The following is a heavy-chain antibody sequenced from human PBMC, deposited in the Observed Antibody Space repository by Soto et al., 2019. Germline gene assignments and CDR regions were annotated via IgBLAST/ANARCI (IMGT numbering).Heavy chain of an antibody. D-gene: IGHD2-2*01. CDR3: TTACGTTCYWSYYGMDV. V-gene: IGHV3-15*01. CDR1: GFIFNNAW. CDR2: IKSKGDGGTT. Sequence: EVQLVESGGGLVKPGGSLRLSCEASGFIFNNAWMNWVRQSPGKGLEWVGHIKSKGDGGTTDYAAPVKGRLIISRDDSKKTLYLQMDSLKTEDTAVYYCTTACGTTCYWSYYGMDVWGQGTTVTVSS. J-gene: IGHJ6*02.